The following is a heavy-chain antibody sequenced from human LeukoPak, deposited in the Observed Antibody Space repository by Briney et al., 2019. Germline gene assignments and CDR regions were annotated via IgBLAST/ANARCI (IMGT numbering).Heavy chain of an antibody. CDR3: ARDGYDYVWGSYRELDY. V-gene: IGHV3-21*01. CDR1: GFTFSSYS. J-gene: IGHJ4*02. Sequence: GGSLRLSCAASGFTFSSYSMNWVRQAPGKGLEWVSSISSSSSYIYYADSVKGRLTISRDNAKNSLYLQMNSLRAEDTAVYYCARDGYDYVWGSYRELDYWGQGTLVTVSS. CDR2: ISSSSSYI. D-gene: IGHD3-16*02.